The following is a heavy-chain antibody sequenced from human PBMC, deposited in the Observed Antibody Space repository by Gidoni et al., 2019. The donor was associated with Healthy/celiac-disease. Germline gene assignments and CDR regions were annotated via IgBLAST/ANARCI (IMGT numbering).Heavy chain of an antibody. V-gene: IGHV3-30*01. CDR2: ISYDGSNK. D-gene: IGHD1-26*01. Sequence: QVQLVESGGGVVQPGRSLRLSCAASGFTFSSYAMHWVRQAPGKGLEWVAVISYDGSNKYYADSVKGRFTISRDNSKNTLYLQMNSLRAEDTAVYYCASPIVGATAADYWGQGTLVTVSS. CDR1: GFTFSSYA. J-gene: IGHJ4*02. CDR3: ASPIVGATAADY.